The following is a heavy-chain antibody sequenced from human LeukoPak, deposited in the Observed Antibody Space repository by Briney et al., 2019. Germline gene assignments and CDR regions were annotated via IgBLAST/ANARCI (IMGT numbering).Heavy chain of an antibody. Sequence: ASVKVSCKASGGTFTSYGISWVRQAPGQGLEWMGWISAYNGNTNYAQKLQGRVTMTTDTSTSTAYMELRSLRSDDTAVYYCARVVYDSSGYYPPVDYWGQGTLVTVSS. CDR2: ISAYNGNT. J-gene: IGHJ4*02. V-gene: IGHV1-18*01. D-gene: IGHD3-22*01. CDR1: GGTFTSYG. CDR3: ARVVYDSSGYYPPVDY.